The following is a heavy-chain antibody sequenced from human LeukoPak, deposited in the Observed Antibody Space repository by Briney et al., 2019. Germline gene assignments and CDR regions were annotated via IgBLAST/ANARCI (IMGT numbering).Heavy chain of an antibody. Sequence: ASVKVSCKASGYTFTGYYMHWVRQAPGQGLEWMGWINPNSGGTNYAQKFQGRVTMTRDTSISTAYMELSRLRSEDTAVYYCARGISIAVAQTLDYWGQGTLVTVSS. CDR3: ARGISIAVAQTLDY. CDR2: INPNSGGT. V-gene: IGHV1-2*02. D-gene: IGHD6-19*01. J-gene: IGHJ4*02. CDR1: GYTFTGYY.